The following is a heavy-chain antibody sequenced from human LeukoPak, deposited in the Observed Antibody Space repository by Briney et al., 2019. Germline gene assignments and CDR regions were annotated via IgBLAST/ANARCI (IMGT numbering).Heavy chain of an antibody. Sequence: PSETLSLTCAVYGGSFSNYYWSWIRQSPGKGLEWIGEITHSGSTNYNPSLKSRVTISVDTSKNQFSLKLSSVTAADTAVYYCARGGSKDGWFDPWGQGTLVTVSS. CDR1: GGSFSNYY. CDR3: ARGGSKDGWFDP. CDR2: ITHSGST. D-gene: IGHD4-11*01. J-gene: IGHJ5*02. V-gene: IGHV4-34*01.